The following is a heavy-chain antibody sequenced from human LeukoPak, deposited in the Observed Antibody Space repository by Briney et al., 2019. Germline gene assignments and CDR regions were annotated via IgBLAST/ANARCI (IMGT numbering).Heavy chain of an antibody. CDR1: GFTFSSYG. CDR2: ISYDGSNK. CDR3: ARGGRGSAAVVAPRSFDI. J-gene: IGHJ3*02. V-gene: IGHV3-30*03. Sequence: GRSLRLSCAASGFTFSSYGMQWVRQAPGKGLEWVAVISYDGSNKYYADSVKGRFTISRDNSKSTLDLLMNSLRAEDSALYYCARGGRGSAAVVAPRSFDIWGQGTMVTVSS. D-gene: IGHD2-15*01.